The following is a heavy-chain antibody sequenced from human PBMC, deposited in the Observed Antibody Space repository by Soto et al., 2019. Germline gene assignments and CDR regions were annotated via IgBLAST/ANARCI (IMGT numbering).Heavy chain of an antibody. CDR2: ISAYNGNT. CDR1: GYTLTSYG. Sequence: GASVKVSCKASGYTLTSYGISWVRQAPGQGLEWMGWISAYNGNTNYAQKLQGRVTMTTDTSTSTAYMELRSLRSDDTAVYYCAMSRSPAVVPAASSLDYWGQGTLVTVSS. V-gene: IGHV1-18*01. J-gene: IGHJ4*02. CDR3: AMSRSPAVVPAASSLDY. D-gene: IGHD2-2*01.